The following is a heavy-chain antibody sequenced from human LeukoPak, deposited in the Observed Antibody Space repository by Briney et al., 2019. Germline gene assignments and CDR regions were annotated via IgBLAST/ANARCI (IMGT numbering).Heavy chain of an antibody. CDR3: ARAYSIGCYDREFDY. CDR1: GYTFTASC. J-gene: IGHJ4*02. Sequence: ASVKASCKAPGYTFTASCMNGEPQAPGQGLEWMGWINPNSGGTNYAQKFQGRVTMTRDTSISTAYMELSRLRSDDTAVYYCARAYSIGCYDREFDYWGQGTLVTVSS. D-gene: IGHD6-19*01. V-gene: IGHV1-2*02. CDR2: INPNSGGT.